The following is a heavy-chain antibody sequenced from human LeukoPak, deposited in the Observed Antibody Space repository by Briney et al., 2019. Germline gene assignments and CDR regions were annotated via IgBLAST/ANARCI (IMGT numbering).Heavy chain of an antibody. CDR1: GFTFSSYA. D-gene: IGHD3-22*01. CDR2: ISGSGSST. J-gene: IGHJ4*02. CDR3: AKERTYYYDSSGYYLGD. V-gene: IGHV3-23*01. Sequence: GGSLRLSCAASGFTFSSYAMSWVRQAPGKGLEWVSAISGSGSSTYYADSVKGRFTISRDNSKNTLYLQMNSLRAEDTAVYYCAKERTYYYDSSGYYLGDWGRGTLVTVSS.